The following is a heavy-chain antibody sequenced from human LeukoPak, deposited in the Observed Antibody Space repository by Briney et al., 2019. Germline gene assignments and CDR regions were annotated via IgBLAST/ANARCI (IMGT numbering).Heavy chain of an antibody. V-gene: IGHV4-59*01. CDR3: ARDLGSSGWYADDAFDI. D-gene: IGHD6-19*01. J-gene: IGHJ3*02. CDR2: IYYSGST. CDR1: GGSISSYY. Sequence: SETLSLTCTVSGGSISSYYWSWIRQPPGKGLEWIGYIYYSGSTNYNPSLKSRVTISVDTSKNQFSLKLSSVTAADTAVYYCARDLGSSGWYADDAFDIWGQGTMVTVSS.